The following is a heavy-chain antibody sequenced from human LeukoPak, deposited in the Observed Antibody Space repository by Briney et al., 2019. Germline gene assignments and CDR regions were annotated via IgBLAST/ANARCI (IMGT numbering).Heavy chain of an antibody. Sequence: SQTLSLTCTVSGGSISSYYWSWIRQPPGKGLEWIGYIYYSGSTNYNPPLTSRVTISVDTSKNQFSLKLSSVTAADTAVYYCARDLTRGGNFDYWGQGTLVTVSS. V-gene: IGHV4-59*01. CDR1: GGSISSYY. CDR3: ARDLTRGGNFDY. CDR2: IYYSGST. J-gene: IGHJ4*02. D-gene: IGHD3-16*01.